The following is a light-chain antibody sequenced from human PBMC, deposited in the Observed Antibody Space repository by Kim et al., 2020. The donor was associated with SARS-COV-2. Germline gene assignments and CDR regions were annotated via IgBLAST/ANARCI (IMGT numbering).Light chain of an antibody. V-gene: IGKV3-20*01. CDR2: AAS. CDR3: QQYGDSPT. Sequence: LSVGERATLSCRASQTVSSDFLAWYQHKPAQAPRLLFYAASRRAPGIPDRFSGSGSETDFTLTISRLEPEDFAVYYCQQYGDSPTFGQGTKVDIK. J-gene: IGKJ1*01. CDR1: QTVSSDF.